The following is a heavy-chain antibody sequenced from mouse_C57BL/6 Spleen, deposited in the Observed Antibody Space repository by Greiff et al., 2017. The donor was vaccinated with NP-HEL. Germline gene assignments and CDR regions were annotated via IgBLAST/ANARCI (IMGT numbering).Heavy chain of an antibody. CDR3: ARNVAGTYYAMDY. J-gene: IGHJ4*01. CDR1: GYTFTSYW. Sequence: QVQLQQPGAELVKPGASVKLSCKASGYTFTSYWMHWVKQRPGQGLEWIGMIHPNSGSTNYNEKFKSKATLTVDKSSSTAYMQLSSLTSEDSAVYYCARNVAGTYYAMDYWGQGTSVTVSS. V-gene: IGHV1-64*01. CDR2: IHPNSGST. D-gene: IGHD4-1*01.